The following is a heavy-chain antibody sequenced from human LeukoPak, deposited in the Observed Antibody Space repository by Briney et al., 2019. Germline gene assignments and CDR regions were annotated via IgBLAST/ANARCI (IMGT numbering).Heavy chain of an antibody. V-gene: IGHV3-23*01. Sequence: PGGSLRLCCAASGFTFSSYAMSWVRQAPGKGLEWVSAISGSGGSTYHADSVKGRFTISRDNSKNTLYLQMNSLRAEDTAVYYCAKDARYDSSGYTFDYWGQGTLVTVSS. CDR2: ISGSGGST. CDR3: AKDARYDSSGYTFDY. D-gene: IGHD3-22*01. J-gene: IGHJ4*02. CDR1: GFTFSSYA.